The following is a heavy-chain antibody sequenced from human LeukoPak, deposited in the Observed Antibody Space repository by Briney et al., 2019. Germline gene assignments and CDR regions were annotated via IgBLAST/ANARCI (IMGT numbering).Heavy chain of an antibody. CDR3: ARDSDITPAGFSTYYYYGVDV. D-gene: IGHD6-13*01. CDR2: IYYSGST. J-gene: IGHJ6*02. V-gene: IGHV4-39*02. CDR1: GGSISSSSYY. Sequence: SETLSLTCTVSGGSISSSSYYWGWIRQPPGKGLEWIGSIYYSGSTYYNPSLKNRLTISVGTSKNQFSLKLSSVTAADTAVYYCARDSDITPAGFSTYYYYGVDVWGQGTTVTVSS.